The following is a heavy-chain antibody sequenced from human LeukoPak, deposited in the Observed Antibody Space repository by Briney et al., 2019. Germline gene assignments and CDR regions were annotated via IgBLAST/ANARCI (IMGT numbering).Heavy chain of an antibody. CDR3: ARRGNYFGDSMDH. CDR1: GFTFSRYA. Sequence: PGGSLRLSCVASGFTFSRYAMQWVRQAPGKGLEYVSAISSNGGSTYYANSVKGRFTISRDNSKNTLYLQMGSLRAEDMAVYHCARRGNYFGDSMDHWGQGSLVTVSS. D-gene: IGHD4-17*01. CDR2: ISSNGGST. J-gene: IGHJ4*02. V-gene: IGHV3-64*01.